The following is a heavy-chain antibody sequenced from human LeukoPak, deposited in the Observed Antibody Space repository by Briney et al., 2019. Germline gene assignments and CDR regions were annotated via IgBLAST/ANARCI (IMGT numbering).Heavy chain of an antibody. Sequence: ASVKVSCKASGYTFTSYAMNWVRQAPGQGPEWMGWVNPNSGNTGYAKKFQDRVTFTRDTSRSTAYMEMTSLRSDDTAVYYCARDVGYYSDSWGQGTLVTVSS. J-gene: IGHJ4*02. CDR1: GYTFTSYA. CDR3: ARDVGYYSDS. CDR2: VNPNSGNT. V-gene: IGHV1-8*02.